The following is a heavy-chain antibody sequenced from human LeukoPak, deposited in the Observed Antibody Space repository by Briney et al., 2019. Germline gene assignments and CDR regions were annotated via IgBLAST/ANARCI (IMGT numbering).Heavy chain of an antibody. CDR1: GFTFSSHA. CDR3: AKDLTYYYDSTGYYFDY. D-gene: IGHD3-22*01. J-gene: IGHJ4*02. Sequence: PGGSLRLSCAASGFTFSSHAMSWVRQAPGKGLEWVSAISGSGGSTYYADSVKGRFTISRDNSKNTLYLQLNSLRAEDTAIYYCAKDLTYYYDSTGYYFDYWGQGTLVTVSS. CDR2: ISGSGGST. V-gene: IGHV3-23*01.